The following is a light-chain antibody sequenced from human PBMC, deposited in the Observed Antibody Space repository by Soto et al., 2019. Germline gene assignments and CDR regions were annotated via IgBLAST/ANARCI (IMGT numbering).Light chain of an antibody. Sequence: EIVMTQSPGTLSLSPGERATISCRASQVIGSRYLAWYHQKSGQAPRLLIYGASSRATGIPDRFSGSGSGTDFTLTISRLEPEDFRVYYCHQFGSSIPHTFGQGTKLEIK. J-gene: IGKJ2*01. CDR2: GAS. CDR1: QVIGSRY. CDR3: HQFGSSIPHT. V-gene: IGKV3-20*01.